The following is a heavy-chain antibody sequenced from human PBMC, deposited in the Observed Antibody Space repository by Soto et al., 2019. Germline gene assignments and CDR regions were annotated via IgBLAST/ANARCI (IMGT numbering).Heavy chain of an antibody. Sequence: QVQLVESGGGVVQPGRSLRLSCAASGFTFSSYGMHWVRQAPGKGLEWVAVISYDGSNKYYADSVNGRFTISRDNSKNTLYLQMNSLRAEDTAVYYCAKDRIQLWLKGWGTYGMDVWGQGTTVTVSS. D-gene: IGHD5-18*01. V-gene: IGHV3-30*18. J-gene: IGHJ6*02. CDR3: AKDRIQLWLKGWGTYGMDV. CDR2: ISYDGSNK. CDR1: GFTFSSYG.